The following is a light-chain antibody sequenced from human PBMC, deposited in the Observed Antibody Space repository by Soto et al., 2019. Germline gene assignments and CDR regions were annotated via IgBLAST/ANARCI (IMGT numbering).Light chain of an antibody. J-gene: IGKJ4*01. Sequence: DIQLTQSPSILSASVGDRVTITCRASQGISSYLAWYQQKPGKAPKLLIYTASTLQGGVPSRFSGSGSGTEFTLTISSLQPEDFASYYCQQLNSYPLTFAGGTKVEIK. CDR3: QQLNSYPLT. CDR1: QGISSY. CDR2: TAS. V-gene: IGKV1-9*01.